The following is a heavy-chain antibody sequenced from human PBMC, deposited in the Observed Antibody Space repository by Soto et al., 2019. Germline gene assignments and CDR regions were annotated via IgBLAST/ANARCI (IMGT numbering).Heavy chain of an antibody. CDR1: GFSLSTSRVG. D-gene: IGHD3-16*01. Sequence: QITLKESGPTLVKPTQTLTLTCTFSGFSLSTSRVGVAWIRQPPGKALEWLALIYWDDDKRYSPSLKSRLTITKDTSKNQRVLTMTNMYPVDTATYYCARLGGGYFAYWGQGTLVSVSS. J-gene: IGHJ4*02. CDR2: IYWDDDK. CDR3: ARLGGGYFAY. V-gene: IGHV2-5*02.